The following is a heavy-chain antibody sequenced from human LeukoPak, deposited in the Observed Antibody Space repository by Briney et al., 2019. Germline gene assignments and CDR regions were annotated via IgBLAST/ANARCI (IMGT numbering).Heavy chain of an antibody. Sequence: GESLRLSCAASGITLSNYAMSWVRQAPGKGLEWVSAISGSGGSTYYADSVKGRFTISRDNSKNTLYLQMNSLRAEDTAVYYCAKLSISSSWYLFDYWGQGTLVTVSS. CDR1: GITLSNYA. CDR2: ISGSGGST. CDR3: AKLSISSSWYLFDY. D-gene: IGHD6-13*01. J-gene: IGHJ4*02. V-gene: IGHV3-23*01.